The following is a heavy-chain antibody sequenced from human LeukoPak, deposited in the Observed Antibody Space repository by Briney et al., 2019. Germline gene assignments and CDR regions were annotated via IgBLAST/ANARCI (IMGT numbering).Heavy chain of an antibody. V-gene: IGHV4-59*08. CDR2: NYHSGTT. J-gene: IGHJ4*02. Sequence: SETLSLTCSVSGGSFSTYYWSWIRQPPGKSLEWIGYNYHSGTTNYNPSLKRRVIISVDMSKNQFSLRLRSATAADTAVYYCARHGGSLGYFDYWGQGALVTVSS. CDR3: ARHGGSLGYFDY. D-gene: IGHD1-26*01. CDR1: GGSFSTYY.